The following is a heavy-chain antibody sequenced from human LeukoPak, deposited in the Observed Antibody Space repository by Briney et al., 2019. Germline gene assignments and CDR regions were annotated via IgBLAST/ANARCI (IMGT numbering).Heavy chain of an antibody. J-gene: IGHJ2*01. CDR1: GGSISSGSYY. D-gene: IGHD2-2*02. Sequence: SETLSLTCTVSGGSISSGSYYWSWIRQPAGKGLEWIGRIYTSGSTNYNPSLKSRVTISVDTSKNQFSLKLSSVTAADTAVYYCARDSVWCSSASCYTSFWYFDLWGRGTLVTVSS. CDR2: IYTSGST. V-gene: IGHV4-61*02. CDR3: ARDSVWCSSASCYTSFWYFDL.